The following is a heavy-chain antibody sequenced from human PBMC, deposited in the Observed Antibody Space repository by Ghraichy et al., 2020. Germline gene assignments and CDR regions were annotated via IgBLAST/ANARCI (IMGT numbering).Heavy chain of an antibody. Sequence: SETLSLTCAVSGGSIISSNWWTWVRQPPGKGLEWIGEIYHSGSTKYNPSLKSRVTISIDKSKSQFSLKLSSVTAADTALYYCARSVDSRNGPLVNWCQGTLVTVSS. CDR3: ARSVDSRNGPLVN. J-gene: IGHJ4*02. V-gene: IGHV4-4*02. D-gene: IGHD2-8*01. CDR2: IYHSGST. CDR1: GGSIISSNW.